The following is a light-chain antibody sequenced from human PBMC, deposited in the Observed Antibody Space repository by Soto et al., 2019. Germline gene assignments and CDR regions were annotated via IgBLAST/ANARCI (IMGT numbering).Light chain of an antibody. CDR1: QSGSSSY. CDR2: GAS. Sequence: EIVLTQSPGTLSLSPGERATLSCRASQSGSSSYLAWYQQKPGQAPRLLIYGASSWATGIPDRFSGSGSGTDFTLTISRLEPEDFAVYYCQQYGSSPLTFGPGTKVDIK. J-gene: IGKJ3*01. V-gene: IGKV3-20*01. CDR3: QQYGSSPLT.